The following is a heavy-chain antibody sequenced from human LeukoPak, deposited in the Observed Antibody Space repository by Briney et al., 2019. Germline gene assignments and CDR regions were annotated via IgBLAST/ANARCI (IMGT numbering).Heavy chain of an antibody. CDR2: INWNGGST. D-gene: IGHD3-9*01. CDR1: GFTFDDYG. Sequence: PGGSLRLSCAASGFTFDDYGMSWVRQAPGKGLELVSGINWNGGSTGYADSVKGRFTISRDNAKNSLYLQMNSLRDEDTALYYCARGGDILTGYHPPFDYWGQGTLVTVSS. CDR3: ARGGDILTGYHPPFDY. V-gene: IGHV3-20*04. J-gene: IGHJ4*02.